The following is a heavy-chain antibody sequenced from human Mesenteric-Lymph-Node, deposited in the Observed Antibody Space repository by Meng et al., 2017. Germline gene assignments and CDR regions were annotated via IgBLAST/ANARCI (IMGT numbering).Heavy chain of an antibody. Sequence: QVQVQGSGPGLVKPSETLSPTCTVSGDSISSYYWSWIRQPAGKGLEWIGRIYSSGNTNYNPSLKSRVTMSVDTSKNQFSLKLNSVTAADTAVYYCARGYPRMSGSYGWFDPWGQGTLVTVSS. J-gene: IGHJ5*02. CDR1: GDSISSYY. D-gene: IGHD1-26*01. CDR2: IYSSGNT. V-gene: IGHV4-4*07. CDR3: ARGYPRMSGSYGWFDP.